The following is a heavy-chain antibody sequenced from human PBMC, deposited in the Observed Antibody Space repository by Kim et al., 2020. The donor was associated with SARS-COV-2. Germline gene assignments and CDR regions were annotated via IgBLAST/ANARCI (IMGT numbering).Heavy chain of an antibody. J-gene: IGHJ3*02. CDR2: IWYDGSNK. Sequence: GGSLRLSCAASGFTFSSYGMHWVRQAPGKGLEWVAVIWYDGSNKYYADSVKGRFTISRDNSKNTLYLQMNSLRAEDTAVYYCARDQHQYNWNDQDAFDIWGQGTMVTVSS. CDR3: ARDQHQYNWNDQDAFDI. V-gene: IGHV3-33*01. CDR1: GFTFSSYG. D-gene: IGHD1-20*01.